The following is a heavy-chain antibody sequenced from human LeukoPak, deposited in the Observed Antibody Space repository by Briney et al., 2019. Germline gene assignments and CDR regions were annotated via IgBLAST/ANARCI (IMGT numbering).Heavy chain of an antibody. CDR3: AKEGFDY. Sequence: PGGSLRLSCAASGFTFTNAWMNWVRQAPGKGLEWVSTFTGGDGSAYYADSVKGRFTISRDNSKSTLYLQMNSLRAEDTALYYCAKEGFDYWGQGTLVTVSS. J-gene: IGHJ4*02. CDR2: FTGGDGSA. CDR1: GFTFTNAW. V-gene: IGHV3-23*01.